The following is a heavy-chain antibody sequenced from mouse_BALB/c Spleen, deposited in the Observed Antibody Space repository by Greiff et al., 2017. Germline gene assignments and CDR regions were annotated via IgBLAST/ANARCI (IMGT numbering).Heavy chain of an antibody. CDR3: GGWGGGSAWFAY. V-gene: IGHV1-54*01. J-gene: IGHJ3*01. D-gene: IGHD1-1*02. CDR1: GYAFTNYL. CDR2: INPGSGGT. Sequence: QVQLKESGAELVRPGTSVTVSCKASGYAFTNYLIEWVEQRPGQGLEWIGVINPGSGGTNDNEKFKGKATLTADKSSSTAYMQLRSLTSDDSAVYVCGGWGGGSAWFAYWGQGTLVTVSA.